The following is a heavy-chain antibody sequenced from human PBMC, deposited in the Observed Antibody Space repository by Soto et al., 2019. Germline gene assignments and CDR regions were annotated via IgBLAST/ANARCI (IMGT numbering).Heavy chain of an antibody. Sequence: SVKLCWEACRYRFTGNYRRSLRHEHGQGLEWMGWINPNSGGTNYAQKFQGWVTMTRDTSISTAYMELSRLRSDDTAVYYCARGGLPDNWNSVHFDYLRQGTLVTGSS. CDR3: ARGGLPDNWNSVHFDY. V-gene: IGHV1-2*04. D-gene: IGHD1-1*01. J-gene: IGHJ4*02. CDR1: RYRFTGNY. CDR2: INPNSGGT.